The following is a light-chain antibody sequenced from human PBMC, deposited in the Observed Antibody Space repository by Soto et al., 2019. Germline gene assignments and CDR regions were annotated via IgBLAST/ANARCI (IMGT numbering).Light chain of an antibody. V-gene: IGLV2-14*03. CDR1: ISDVGGYNY. CDR2: DVS. J-gene: IGLJ1*01. Sequence: HSALTQPASVSGSPGQSITISCTGTISDVGGYNYVSWYQQHPGKAPKLMIFDVSNRPSGVSNRFSGSKSGYTASLTISGLQAEDEADYYCSSYTSSSTYVFGTGTKVTVL. CDR3: SSYTSSSTYV.